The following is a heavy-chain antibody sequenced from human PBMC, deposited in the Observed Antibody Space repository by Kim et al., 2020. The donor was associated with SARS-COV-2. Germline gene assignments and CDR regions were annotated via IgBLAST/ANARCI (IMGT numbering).Heavy chain of an antibody. V-gene: IGHV6-1*01. D-gene: IGHD6-19*01. J-gene: IGHJ4*02. CDR3: TRGSSKGWYGDY. Sequence: DYAISVKSRITFTPDTSRNQFSLQLKSVTPEDTAVYYCTRGSSKGWYGDYWGQGTLVTVSS.